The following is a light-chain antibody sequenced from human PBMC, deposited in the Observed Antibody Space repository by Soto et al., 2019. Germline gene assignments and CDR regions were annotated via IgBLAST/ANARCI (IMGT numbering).Light chain of an antibody. CDR1: SSNIGSNA. J-gene: IGLJ1*01. V-gene: IGLV1-44*01. CDR2: FDN. CDR3: ATWDDSLNGYV. Sequence: QSVLTQPPSASGTPGQWVSISCSGSSSNIGSNAVSWYQQIPGTAPKLLIYFDNRRPSGVPDRFFGSRSGTSASLAISGLQSGDEANYYCATWDDSLNGYVFGTGTKLTVL.